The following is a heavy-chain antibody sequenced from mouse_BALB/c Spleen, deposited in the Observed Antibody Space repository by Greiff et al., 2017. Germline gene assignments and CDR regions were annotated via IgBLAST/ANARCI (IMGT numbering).Heavy chain of an antibody. Sequence: VQLQQSGAELVKPGASVKLSCKASGYTFTSYYMYWVKQRPGQGLEWIGEINPSNGGTNFNEKFKSKATLTVDKSSSTAYMQLSSLTSEDSAVYYCTRSYDGYYPFAYWGQGTLVTVSA. CDR2: INPSNGGT. D-gene: IGHD2-3*01. CDR3: TRSYDGYYPFAY. CDR1: GYTFTSYY. J-gene: IGHJ3*01. V-gene: IGHV1S81*02.